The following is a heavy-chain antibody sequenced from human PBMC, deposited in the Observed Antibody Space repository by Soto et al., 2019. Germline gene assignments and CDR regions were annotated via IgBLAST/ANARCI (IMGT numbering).Heavy chain of an antibody. CDR2: ISPYTGNT. V-gene: IGHV1-18*01. CDR3: VMVDNYVTPTPQDV. J-gene: IGHJ6*02. Sequence: QVQLVQSGDEVKKPGASVKVSCKASGYIFVNYGIAWVRQAPGQGLEWMGWISPYTGNTHSATKVQGRLTMTTDTSTSTADMDLGSLTSDDTAVYYCVMVDNYVTPTPQDVWGQGTTVTGSS. D-gene: IGHD3-16*01. CDR1: GYIFVNYG.